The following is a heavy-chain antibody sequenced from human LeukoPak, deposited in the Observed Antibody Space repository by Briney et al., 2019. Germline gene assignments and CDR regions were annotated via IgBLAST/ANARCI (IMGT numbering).Heavy chain of an antibody. CDR3: ARDVSWDQGKHTAMAGDYFDY. J-gene: IGHJ4*02. CDR1: GFTLSDYY. CDR2: ISSSSSYT. D-gene: IGHD5-18*01. V-gene: IGHV3-11*05. Sequence: GGSLRLSCAASGFTLSDYYMSWIRQAPGKGLEWVSYISSSSSYTNYADSVKGRFTISRDNAKNSLYLQMNSLRAEDTAVYYCARDVSWDQGKHTAMAGDYFDYWGQGTLVTVSS.